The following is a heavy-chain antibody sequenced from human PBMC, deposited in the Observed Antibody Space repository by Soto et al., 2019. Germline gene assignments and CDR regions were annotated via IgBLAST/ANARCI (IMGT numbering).Heavy chain of an antibody. CDR3: ARGLYYYDSSGYYSP. Sequence: EVQLVESGGGLVKPGGSLRLSCAASGFTFSSYSMNWVRQAPGKGLEWVSSISSSSSYIYYADSVKGRFIISRDNAKNSLYLQMNSRRAEDTAVYYCARGLYYYDSSGYYSPWGQGTLVTVSS. V-gene: IGHV3-21*01. CDR2: ISSSSSYI. J-gene: IGHJ5*02. CDR1: GFTFSSYS. D-gene: IGHD3-22*01.